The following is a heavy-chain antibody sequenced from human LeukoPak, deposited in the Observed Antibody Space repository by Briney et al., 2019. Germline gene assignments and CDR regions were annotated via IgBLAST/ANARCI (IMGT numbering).Heavy chain of an antibody. V-gene: IGHV3-7*03. CDR3: VRDRDWGAFDP. J-gene: IGHJ5*02. CDR2: IRQDGSEK. Sequence: GGSLRLSCAASGFSFRSYWMSWVRQAPGQGLEWVANIRQDGSEKYYVDSVKGRFTISRDNSKNTVSLQMNSLRVEDTALYYCVRDRDWGAFDPWGQGTPVTVPS. D-gene: IGHD3-16*01. CDR1: GFSFRSYW.